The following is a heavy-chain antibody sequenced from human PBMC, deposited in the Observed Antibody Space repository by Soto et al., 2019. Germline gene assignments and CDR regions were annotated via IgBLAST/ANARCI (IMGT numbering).Heavy chain of an antibody. D-gene: IGHD3-3*01. CDR1: GYSFTSYW. V-gene: IGHV5-10-1*01. CDR2: IDPSDSYT. CDR3: ASGYYGFWSVPHAFGY. J-gene: IGHJ4*02. Sequence: PGESLKISCKGSGYSFTSYWISWVRQMPGKGLEWMGRIDPSDSYTNYSPCFQGHVTISADKSISTAYLQWSSLKASETAMYYCASGYYGFWSVPHAFGYSGQGTLVTASS.